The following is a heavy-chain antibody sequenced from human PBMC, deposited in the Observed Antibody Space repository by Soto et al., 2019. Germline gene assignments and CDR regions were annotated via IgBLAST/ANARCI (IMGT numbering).Heavy chain of an antibody. D-gene: IGHD4-17*01. V-gene: IGHV4-31*03. J-gene: IGHJ4*02. CDR1: GGSISSGGYY. CDR3: ARSGTAYGDYVVGY. Sequence: QVQLQESGPGLVKPSQTLSLTYTVSGGSISSGGYYWSWIRQHPGKGLEWIGYIYYSGSTYYNPSLKSRVTISVDTSKNQFSLKLSSVTAADTAVYYCARSGTAYGDYVVGYWGQGTLVTVSS. CDR2: IYYSGST.